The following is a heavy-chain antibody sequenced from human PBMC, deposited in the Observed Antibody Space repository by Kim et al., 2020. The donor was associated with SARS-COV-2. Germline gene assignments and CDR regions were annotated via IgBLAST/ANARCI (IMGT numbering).Heavy chain of an antibody. D-gene: IGHD3-22*01. CDR2: ISSSSSYI. Sequence: GGSLRLSCAASGFTFSSYSMNWVRQAPGKGLEWVSSISSSSSYIYYADSVKGRFTISRDNAKNSLYLQMNSLRAEDTAVYYCARDEGMIVVGIDYWGQGTLVTVSS. V-gene: IGHV3-21*01. CDR1: GFTFSSYS. J-gene: IGHJ4*02. CDR3: ARDEGMIVVGIDY.